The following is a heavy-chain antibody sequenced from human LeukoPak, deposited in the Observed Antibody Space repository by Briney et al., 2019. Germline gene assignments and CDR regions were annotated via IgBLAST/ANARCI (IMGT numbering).Heavy chain of an antibody. D-gene: IGHD3-3*01. J-gene: IGHJ6*03. CDR3: AKPPITIFGVIHYYYMDV. CDR1: GFTFNSYS. CDR2: ISSTSSNI. Sequence: PGGSLRLSCAASGFTFNSYSMNWVRQAPGKGLEWVSDISSTSSNIYYADSVKGRFTISRDNAKNSLYLQMNSLRAEDTAVYYCAKPPITIFGVIHYYYMDVWGKGTTVTVSS. V-gene: IGHV3-48*01.